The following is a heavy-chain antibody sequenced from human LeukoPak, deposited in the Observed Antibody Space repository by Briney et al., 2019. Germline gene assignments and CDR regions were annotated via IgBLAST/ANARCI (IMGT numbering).Heavy chain of an antibody. Sequence: GGSLRLSCAASGFTFSTYAMSWVRQAPGKGLEWVSTISDTTYYADSVKGRFTISRDNSRNTLYLQMSRMRTEDTAVYYCAKSQAITGRNFFDPWGQGTLVTVSS. CDR2: ISDTT. CDR1: GFTFSTYA. D-gene: IGHD1-20*01. J-gene: IGHJ5*02. CDR3: AKSQAITGRNFFDP. V-gene: IGHV3-23*01.